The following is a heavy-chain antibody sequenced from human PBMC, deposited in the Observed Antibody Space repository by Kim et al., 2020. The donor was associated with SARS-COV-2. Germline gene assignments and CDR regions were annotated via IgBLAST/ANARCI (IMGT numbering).Heavy chain of an antibody. CDR1: GGSISTYY. J-gene: IGHJ3*02. CDR3: ARKSGSYWADAFDI. CDR2: IYYSGST. V-gene: IGHV4-59*01. Sequence: SETLSLTCTVSGGSISTYYWSWIRQPPGKGLEWIGYIYYSGSTNYNPSLKSRVTISVDTSKNQFSLKLSSVTAADTAVYYCARKSGSYWADAFDIWGQGTMVTVSS. D-gene: IGHD1-26*01.